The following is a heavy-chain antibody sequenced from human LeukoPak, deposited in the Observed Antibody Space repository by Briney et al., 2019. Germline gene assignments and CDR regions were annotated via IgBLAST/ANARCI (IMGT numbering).Heavy chain of an antibody. Sequence: KPSETQSLTCTVSGGSISSYYWSWIRQPPGKGLEWIGYIYYSGRTNYNPSLKSRVTISVDTSKKQFSLKLSSVTAADTAVYYCARGGYCSGGGCYNSWFDPWGQGNLVTVSS. D-gene: IGHD2-15*01. CDR2: IYYSGRT. V-gene: IGHV4-59*01. CDR3: ARGGYCSGGGCYNSWFDP. CDR1: GGSISSYY. J-gene: IGHJ5*02.